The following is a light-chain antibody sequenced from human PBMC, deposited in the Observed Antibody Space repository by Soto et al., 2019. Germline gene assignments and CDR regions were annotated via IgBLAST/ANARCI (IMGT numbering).Light chain of an antibody. CDR3: QQYLTSPKT. CDR2: GAS. J-gene: IGKJ1*01. V-gene: IGKV3-20*01. Sequence: VFTQTPNTLSLSPGERATPSCRASQSVSSSNFAWYQQKPAQAPRLLIYGASRRAPGIPERFSGSGSGTDFTLTISRLEPEDFAVYYCQQYLTSPKTFGQGTKVDIK. CDR1: QSVSSSN.